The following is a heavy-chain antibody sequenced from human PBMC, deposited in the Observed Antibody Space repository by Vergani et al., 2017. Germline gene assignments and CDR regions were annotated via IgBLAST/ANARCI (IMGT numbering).Heavy chain of an antibody. V-gene: IGHV4-61*02. CDR3: ARGNPYVYFDI. J-gene: IGHJ3*02. CDR1: GGSFNSGSYY. CDR2: IHTNGVI. D-gene: IGHD2-8*01. Sequence: QVQLQESGPGLVKPSQTLSLTCTVPGGSFNSGSYYWSWLRQPAGKRLEQIGRIHTNGVIHYNPSLNSQATISVDTSRNQISLTLTSVTATDTAIYFCARGNPYVYFDIWGQGTMITVSS.